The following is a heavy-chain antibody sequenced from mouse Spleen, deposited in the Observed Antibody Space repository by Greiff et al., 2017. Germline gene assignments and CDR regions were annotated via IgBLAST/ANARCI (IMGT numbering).Heavy chain of an antibody. J-gene: IGHJ4*01. CDR2: INPYNGGT. CDR1: GYTFTDYY. D-gene: IGHD6-5*01. V-gene: IGHV1-19*01. CDR3: ARYAGRDAMDY. Sequence: VQLQQSGPVLVKPGASVKMSCKASGYTFTDYYMNWVKQSHGKSLEWIGVINPYNGGTSYNQKFKGKATLTVDKSSSTAYMELNSLTSEDSAVYYCARYAGRDAMDYWGQGTSVTVSS.